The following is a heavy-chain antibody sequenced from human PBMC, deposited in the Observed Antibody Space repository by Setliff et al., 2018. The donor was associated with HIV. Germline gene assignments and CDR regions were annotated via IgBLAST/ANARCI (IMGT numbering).Heavy chain of an antibody. CDR1: GGSFSDNY. V-gene: IGHV4-34*01. CDR2: INHSGRT. J-gene: IGHJ6*03. D-gene: IGHD2-8*02. CDR3: ARVSSNYWYSIFRHYYYHMDV. Sequence: PSETLSLTCAVYGGSFSDNYWSWIRQSPGKGLEWIGEINHSGRTKYSPSLRSRVSITVDTSKTQFSLKLSSMTAADTAVYYCARVSSNYWYSIFRHYYYHMDVWGKGTTVTVSS.